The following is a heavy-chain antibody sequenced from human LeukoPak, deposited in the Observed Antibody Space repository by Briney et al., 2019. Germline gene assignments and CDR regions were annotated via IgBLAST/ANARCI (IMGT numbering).Heavy chain of an antibody. V-gene: IGHV4-34*01. CDR1: GGSFSGYY. CDR2: INHSGST. J-gene: IGHJ5*02. D-gene: IGHD5-12*01. Sequence: SETLSLTCAVYGGSFSGYYWSWIRQPPGKGLEWIGEINHSGSTNYNPSPKSRVTISVDTSKNQFSLKLSSVTAADTAVYYCARGGPGTHVDIVATITVVRSSWFDPWGQGTLVTVSS. CDR3: ARGGPGTHVDIVATITVVRSSWFDP.